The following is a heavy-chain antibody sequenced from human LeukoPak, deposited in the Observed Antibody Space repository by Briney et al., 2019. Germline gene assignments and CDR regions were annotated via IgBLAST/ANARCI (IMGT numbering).Heavy chain of an antibody. Sequence: SETLSLTCTVSGDSISTYYWSWIRQPAGKGLEWIGLVYTSGSTNYNPSLKSRVTMSVDTSKNQLSLKLTSVTAADTAVYYCAVRTYSTTYYTPSQDYWGQGTLVTVSS. CDR1: GDSISTYY. CDR3: AVRTYSTTYYTPSQDY. J-gene: IGHJ4*02. D-gene: IGHD6-13*01. CDR2: VYTSGST. V-gene: IGHV4-4*07.